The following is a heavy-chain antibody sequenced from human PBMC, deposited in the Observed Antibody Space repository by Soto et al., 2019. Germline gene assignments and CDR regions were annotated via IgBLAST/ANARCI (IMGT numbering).Heavy chain of an antibody. J-gene: IGHJ4*02. V-gene: IGHV1-46*01. D-gene: IGHD3-22*01. CDR3: ARVGPYYESSGYYYFDY. Sequence: SVKVSCKASVYTFTSYYMHWVRQAPGQGLEWMGIINPDGGSTSCAQKFQGRVTVARDTPTTTVYMELSSLRSEDTAVYYCARVGPYYESSGYYYFDYWGQGTPVTASS. CDR2: INPDGGST. CDR1: VYTFTSYY.